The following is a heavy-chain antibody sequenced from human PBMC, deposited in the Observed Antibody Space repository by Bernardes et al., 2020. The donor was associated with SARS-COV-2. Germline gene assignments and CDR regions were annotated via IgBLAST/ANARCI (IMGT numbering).Heavy chain of an antibody. CDR3: ARSGGSSWYESLAFDI. J-gene: IGHJ3*02. D-gene: IGHD6-13*01. V-gene: IGHV3-7*04. CDR2: MKQDGSEK. Sequence: GGSLRLSCAASGFTFSNYWMNWVRQAPGKGLEWVANMKQDGSEKYYVDSVKDRFTISRDNAKNSLYLQMNSLRAEDTAVYYCARSGGSSWYESLAFDIWGQGTMVTVSS. CDR1: GFTFSNYW.